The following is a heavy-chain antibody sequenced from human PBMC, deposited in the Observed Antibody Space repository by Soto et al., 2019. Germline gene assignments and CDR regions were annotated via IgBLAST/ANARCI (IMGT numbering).Heavy chain of an antibody. V-gene: IGHV1-18*01. CDR3: ARDRYSGYDLHYYYMEV. D-gene: IGHD5-12*01. CDR1: GYTFTSYG. J-gene: IGHJ6*03. CDR2: ISAYNGNT. Sequence: ASVKVSCKASGYTFTSYGISWVRQAPGQGLEWMGWISAYNGNTNYAQKLQGRVTMTTDTSTSTAYMELRSLRSDDTAVYYCARDRYSGYDLHYYYMEVWGKGTTVTVSS.